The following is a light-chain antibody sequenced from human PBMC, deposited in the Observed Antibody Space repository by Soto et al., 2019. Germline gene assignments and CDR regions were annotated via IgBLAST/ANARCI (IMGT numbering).Light chain of an antibody. J-gene: IGKJ3*01. CDR2: NTS. CDR1: QSINSKS. V-gene: IGKV3-20*01. Sequence: IVLTQSPGTLSLSPGEGATVSCRVSQSINSKSLVWYQRKFGQAPRLLIYNTSSRATGIPDRFSGSGSGTDFTLSISRLEPEDFAVYYCQHYGGSFIFGPGTKVD. CDR3: QHYGGSFI.